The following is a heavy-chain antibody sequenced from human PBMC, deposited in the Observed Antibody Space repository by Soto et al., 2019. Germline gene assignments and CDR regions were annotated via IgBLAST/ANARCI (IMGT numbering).Heavy chain of an antibody. Sequence: LSLTCTVSGDSISNYYWSWIRQPPGKGLEWIGYIFYSGSTNYSPSLKSRVTISVDTSKIQFSLKLSSVTAADTAVYYCARTNYNYIWGSYPSRNFYYLAVWGKGTTVTVSS. J-gene: IGHJ6*03. CDR3: ARTNYNYIWGSYPSRNFYYLAV. D-gene: IGHD3-16*02. CDR2: IFYSGST. V-gene: IGHV4-59*01. CDR1: GDSISNYY.